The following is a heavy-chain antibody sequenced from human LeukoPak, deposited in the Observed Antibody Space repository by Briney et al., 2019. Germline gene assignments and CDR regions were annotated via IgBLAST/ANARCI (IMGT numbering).Heavy chain of an antibody. CDR1: GFMFNNYW. CDR2: IRQDGSDK. J-gene: IGHJ4*02. V-gene: IGHV3-7*01. D-gene: IGHD3-10*01. CDR3: ARDKGFGGSSFDY. Sequence: PGGSLRLSCVVSGFMFNNYWMSWVRQAPGKGLEWVATIRQDGSDKYFLGSVRGRFTISRDNAENSLYLQMNSLRAEDTAVYYCARDKGFGGSSFDYWGQGTLVTVSS.